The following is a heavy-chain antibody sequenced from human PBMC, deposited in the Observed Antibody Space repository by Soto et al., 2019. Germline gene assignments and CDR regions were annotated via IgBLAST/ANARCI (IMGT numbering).Heavy chain of an antibody. CDR1: GFTFSRCS. CDR2: ISGSGATI. CDR3: ASNVAVAGSLLFDY. D-gene: IGHD6-19*01. J-gene: IGHJ4*02. V-gene: IGHV3-48*01. Sequence: EVQLVESGGALVQPGGSLRLSCAASGFTFSRCSMTWVRQAPGKGREWLSYISGSGATIYYADSVKGRFTISRDNAKNSLYLQMNSLSAEDTAVYYCASNVAVAGSLLFDYWGQGTLVTVSS.